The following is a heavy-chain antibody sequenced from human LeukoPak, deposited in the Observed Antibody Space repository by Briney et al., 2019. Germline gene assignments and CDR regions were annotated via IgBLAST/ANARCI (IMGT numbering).Heavy chain of an antibody. Sequence: PSETLSLTCTVSGGSISSSLYYWGWIRQPPGKGLECIGSISHSGSTNYNPSLKSRVTISIDKSKNQFSLKLSSVTAADTAVYYCARGPRPYSPRYYYYMDVWGKGTTVTVSS. CDR3: ARGPRPYSPRYYYYMDV. D-gene: IGHD4-11*01. CDR1: GGSISSSLYY. V-gene: IGHV4-39*07. J-gene: IGHJ6*03. CDR2: ISHSGST.